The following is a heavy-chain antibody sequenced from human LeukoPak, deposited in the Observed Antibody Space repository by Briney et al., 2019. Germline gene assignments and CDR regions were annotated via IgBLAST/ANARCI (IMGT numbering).Heavy chain of an antibody. D-gene: IGHD3-3*01. CDR3: AKVKDSYYDFWSGPFDI. J-gene: IGHJ3*02. CDR1: GGSFSGYY. Sequence: PSETLSLTCAVYGGSFSGYYWSWVRQAPGKGLEWVSAISGSGGSTYYADSVKGRFTISRDNSKNTLYLQMNSLRAEDTAVYYCAKVKDSYYDFWSGPFDIWGQGTMVTVSS. CDR2: ISGSGGST. V-gene: IGHV3-23*01.